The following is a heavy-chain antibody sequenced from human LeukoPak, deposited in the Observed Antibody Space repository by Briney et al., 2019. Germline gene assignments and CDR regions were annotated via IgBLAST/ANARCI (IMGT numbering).Heavy chain of an antibody. CDR3: ATTYPVVAANNWFDP. J-gene: IGHJ5*02. V-gene: IGHV1-2*02. CDR2: INPNSGGT. D-gene: IGHD2-15*01. Sequence: VASVNVSCKASGYTFTGYYMHWVRQAPGQGLEWMGWINPNSGGTNYAQKFQGRVTMTRDTSISTAYMELSRLRSDDTAVYYCATTYPVVAANNWFDPWGQGTLVTVSS. CDR1: GYTFTGYY.